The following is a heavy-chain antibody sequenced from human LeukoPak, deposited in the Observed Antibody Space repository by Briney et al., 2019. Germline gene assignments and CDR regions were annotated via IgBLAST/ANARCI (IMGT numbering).Heavy chain of an antibody. CDR2: IYTSGST. V-gene: IGHV4-4*07. J-gene: IGHJ4*02. CDR3: ARVGGYSSSSPDY. D-gene: IGHD6-6*01. CDR1: GGSISRYY. Sequence: PSETLSLTCTVSGGSISRYYWRWIRQPAGKGLEWIGRIYTSGSTNYNPTLKSRVTMSVDTSKSQFSLKRSSVTAADTAVYYCARVGGYSSSSPDYWGQGTLVTVSS.